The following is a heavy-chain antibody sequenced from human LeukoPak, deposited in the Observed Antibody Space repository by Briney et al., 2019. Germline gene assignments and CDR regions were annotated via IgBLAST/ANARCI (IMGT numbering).Heavy chain of an antibody. CDR1: GYSFTSYW. V-gene: IGHV5-51*01. CDR2: IYPGDSDT. D-gene: IGHD3-22*01. J-gene: IGHJ4*02. Sequence: GESLKISCKGSGYSFTSYWIGWVRQMPGKGLEWMGIIYPGDSDTRYSPSFQGQVTISVDKSTSTAYLQWSSLKASDTAMHYCARSYYDESGYYCDYWGQGTLVTVSS. CDR3: ARSYYDESGYYCDY.